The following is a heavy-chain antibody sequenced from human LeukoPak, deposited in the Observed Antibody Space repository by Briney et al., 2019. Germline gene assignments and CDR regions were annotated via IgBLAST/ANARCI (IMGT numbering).Heavy chain of an antibody. CDR3: ARGMFCTNGLCYSYNYYYMDA. J-gene: IGHJ6*03. CDR2: ISHSGST. Sequence: LSETLSLTCAVSGYSISSGYYWGWIRQPPGKGLEWIGSISHSGSTYYNPSLKSRVTISVDTSKNQFYLKLSSVTAADTALYYCARGMFCTNGLCYSYNYYYMDAWGKGTTVTVSS. V-gene: IGHV4-38-2*01. D-gene: IGHD2-8*01. CDR1: GYSISSGYY.